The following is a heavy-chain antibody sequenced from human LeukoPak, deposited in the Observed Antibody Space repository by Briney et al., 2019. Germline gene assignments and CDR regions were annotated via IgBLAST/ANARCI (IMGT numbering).Heavy chain of an antibody. CDR2: IYYGGST. Sequence: SETLSLTCTVSGGSISSGDYYWSRIRQPPGKGLEWIGYIYYGGSTYYNPSLKSRVTISVDTSKNQFSLKLSSVTAADTAVYYCARDDRYRYYYGMDVWGQGTTVTVSS. D-gene: IGHD3-22*01. J-gene: IGHJ6*02. CDR1: GGSISSGDYY. CDR3: ARDDRYRYYYGMDV. V-gene: IGHV4-30-4*01.